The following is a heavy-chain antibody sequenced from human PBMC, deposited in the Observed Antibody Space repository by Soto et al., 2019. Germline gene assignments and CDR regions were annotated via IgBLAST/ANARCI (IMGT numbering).Heavy chain of an antibody. CDR3: ARDGVGATTYFGYLDY. D-gene: IGHD1-26*01. Sequence: PGGSLRLSCRTSGTIFSGYGMHWVRQAPGKGLEWVALIRSDGSNIQYADSVKGRFTISRDNSRKILYLQMDSLRADDTAVYYCARDGVGATTYFGYLDYWGQGAPVTVSS. J-gene: IGHJ4*02. V-gene: IGHV3-30*02. CDR1: GTIFSGYG. CDR2: IRSDGSNI.